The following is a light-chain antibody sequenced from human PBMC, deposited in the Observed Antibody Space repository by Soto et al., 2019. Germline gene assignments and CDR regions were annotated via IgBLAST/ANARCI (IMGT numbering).Light chain of an antibody. CDR3: QSYNGNNVI. CDR2: ESN. J-gene: IGLJ2*01. CDR1: SGSIANNF. V-gene: IGLV6-57*04. Sequence: NFMLTQPHSVSESPGKTITISCTRSSGSIANNFVQWYQQRPGRAPTTVIYESNRRPSGVPDRFSGSIDSSSNSASLTISGLNTEDEADYYCQSYNGNNVIFGGGTKLTVL.